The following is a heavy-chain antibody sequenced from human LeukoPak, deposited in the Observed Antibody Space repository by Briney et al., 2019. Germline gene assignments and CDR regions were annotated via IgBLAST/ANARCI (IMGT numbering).Heavy chain of an antibody. CDR2: IYYSGST. J-gene: IGHJ4*02. CDR1: GGSISSYY. V-gene: IGHV4-59*08. CDR3: ARQGYYYDSRSFEY. D-gene: IGHD3-22*01. Sequence: ASETLSLTCTVSGGSISSYYWSWIRQPPGKGLEWIGYIYYSGSTNYNPSLKSRVTISVDTSKNQFSLKLSSVTAADTAVYYCARQGYYYDSRSFEYWGQGTLVTVSS.